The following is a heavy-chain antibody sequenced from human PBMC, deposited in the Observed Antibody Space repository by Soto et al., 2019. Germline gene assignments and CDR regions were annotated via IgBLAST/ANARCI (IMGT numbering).Heavy chain of an antibody. CDR2: IYTSGIT. D-gene: IGHD6-6*01. J-gene: IGHJ4*02. V-gene: IGHV4-4*07. CDR3: ARDNLVLRNFDY. CDR1: GGSISSYY. Sequence: QVQLQESGPGLVKPSETLSLTCTVSGGSISSYYWSWIRQPAGKGLEWIGRIYTSGITNYNPSLKSRVTMSIDTSKNHFSLKLTSVTAADTAVYYCARDNLVLRNFDYWGQGTLVTVSS.